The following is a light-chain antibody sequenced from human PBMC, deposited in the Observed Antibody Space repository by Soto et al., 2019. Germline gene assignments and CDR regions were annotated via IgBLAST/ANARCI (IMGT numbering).Light chain of an antibody. Sequence: QSVLTQPASVSGSPGPSITISCTGTSSDIGNYDFFSWYQQVTGTPPKAMIYEVSSRPSGVSNRDSGSKSGNTASLSISGLQAEAEADDYCSSYTTSTSILLFGGGTKVTVL. J-gene: IGLJ2*01. CDR2: EVS. CDR1: SSDIGNYDF. V-gene: IGLV2-14*01. CDR3: SSYTTSTSILL.